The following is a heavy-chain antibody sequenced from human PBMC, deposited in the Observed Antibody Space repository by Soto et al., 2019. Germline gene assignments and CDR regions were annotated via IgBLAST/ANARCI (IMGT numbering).Heavy chain of an antibody. CDR3: VRLFYYGSGSWVE. J-gene: IGHJ4*02. CDR2: VNPNNGHT. Sequence: QVQLVQSGAEVKKPGASVKVSCKASGYTFTSYDINWERQATGQGLEWMGWVNPNNGHTGYAQKFQGRVTMTRNTSISTAYMELDSLRSEDTAVYYCVRLFYYGSGSWVEWGQGTLVTVSS. D-gene: IGHD3-10*01. V-gene: IGHV1-8*01. CDR1: GYTFTSYD.